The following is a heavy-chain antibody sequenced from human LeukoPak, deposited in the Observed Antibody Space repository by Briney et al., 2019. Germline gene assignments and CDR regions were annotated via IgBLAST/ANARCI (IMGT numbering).Heavy chain of an antibody. V-gene: IGHV4-38-2*02. D-gene: IGHD6-19*01. CDR1: GHSIINTYY. J-gene: IGHJ1*01. Sequence: SETLSLTCTVSGHSIINTYYGGWVRQSPGKGLEWIGSIHHSGNTVQSRRTNYNPSLRSRVTASAATYKNQVSLTSRYVTAADTAVDFCARNASSGLFNDWGQGTLVTVSS. CDR2: IHHSGNTVQSRRT. CDR3: ARNASSGLFND.